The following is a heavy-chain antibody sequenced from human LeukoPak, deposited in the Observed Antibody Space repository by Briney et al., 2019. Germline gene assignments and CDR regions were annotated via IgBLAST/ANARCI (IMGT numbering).Heavy chain of an antibody. V-gene: IGHV3-23*01. D-gene: IGHD4-17*01. CDR3: TKDPNGDYIGAFDP. CDR2: ITGGHYAT. CDR1: GFIFSSFA. J-gene: IGHJ5*02. Sequence: GGSLRLSCAASGFIFSSFAMTWVRQAPGKGLEWVSSITGGHYATYNTDSVKGRFTISRDNAKNTLYLQMNSLRADDTAIYYCTKDPNGDYIGAFDPWGQGTLVTVSS.